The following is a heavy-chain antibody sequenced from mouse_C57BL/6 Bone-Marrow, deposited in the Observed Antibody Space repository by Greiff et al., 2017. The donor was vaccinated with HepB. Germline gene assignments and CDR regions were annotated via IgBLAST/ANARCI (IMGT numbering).Heavy chain of an antibody. J-gene: IGHJ1*03. D-gene: IGHD1-1*01. CDR1: GYTFTSYW. CDR3: AVIKCYRYFDV. CDR2: IDPPDSYT. V-gene: IGHV1-69*01. Sequence: VQLQQPGAELVMPGASVKLSCKASGYTFTSYWMHWVKQRPGQGLEWIGEIDPPDSYTNYNQKFKGKSILTVDKSSRTAYMQLSSLTSEDSAVYDCAVIKCYRYFDVWGTGTTVTVSS.